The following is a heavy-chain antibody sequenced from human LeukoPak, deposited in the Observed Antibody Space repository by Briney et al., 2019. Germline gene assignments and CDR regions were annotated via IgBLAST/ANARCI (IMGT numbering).Heavy chain of an antibody. CDR3: ARDRVPYCSGVSCSVDV. CDR2: IISDGRAT. J-gene: IGHJ6*02. Sequence: PGGSLRLSCAASGFTFSNYLMQWVRQAPGKGLVWVSRIISDGRATNYADSVKGRFTISRDNAKNTLYLQMNSLRVEDTAVYYCARDRVPYCSGVSCSVDVWGQGTTVTVAS. V-gene: IGHV3-74*01. D-gene: IGHD2-15*01. CDR1: GFTFSNYL.